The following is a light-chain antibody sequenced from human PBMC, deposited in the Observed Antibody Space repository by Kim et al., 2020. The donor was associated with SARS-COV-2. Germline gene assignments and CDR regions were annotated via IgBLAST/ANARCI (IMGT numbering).Light chain of an antibody. CDR2: GRN. CDR1: SLRRSY. CDR3: LSRDSSGNNYV. Sequence: SYELTQDPAVSVALGQTVKITCQGDSLRRSYASWYQQKPGQAPVLVMYGRNDRPSGIPDRFSGSNSGITASLTITGAQAEDEADFYCLSRDSSGNNYVFGSGTKVTVL. V-gene: IGLV3-19*01. J-gene: IGLJ1*01.